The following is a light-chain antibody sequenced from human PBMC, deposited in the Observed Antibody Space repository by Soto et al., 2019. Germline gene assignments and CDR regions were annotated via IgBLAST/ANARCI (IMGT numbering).Light chain of an antibody. J-gene: IGKJ2*01. CDR1: QSVSNNY. CDR2: GAS. Sequence: EIVLTQSPGTLSLSPGERATLSCRASQSVSNNYLAWYQQKPGQAPRLLIYGASNRATGIPDRFSGSGSGTDFTLTISSLQSEDFAVYYCQQYKNWLMYTFGQGTKLEIK. CDR3: QQYKNWLMYT. V-gene: IGKV3-20*01.